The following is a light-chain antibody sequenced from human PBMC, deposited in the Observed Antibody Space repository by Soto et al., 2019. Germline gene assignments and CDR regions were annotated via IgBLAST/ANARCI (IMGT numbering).Light chain of an antibody. V-gene: IGKV3-11*01. CDR3: QQRINWPLT. CDR2: DAS. J-gene: IGKJ4*01. Sequence: EIVLTQSPATLSLSPGERATLSCRASQSVSSYLAWYQQKPGQAPRLLIYDASNRATGIPARFSGSGSGTDFTLTISSLAPEDFVVYYCQQRINWPLTFGGGTKVEIK. CDR1: QSVSSY.